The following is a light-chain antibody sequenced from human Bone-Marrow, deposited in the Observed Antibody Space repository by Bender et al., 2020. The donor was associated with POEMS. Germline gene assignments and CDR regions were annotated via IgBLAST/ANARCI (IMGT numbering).Light chain of an antibody. CDR1: ASDVGNFNL. Sequence: QSALTQPASVSGSPGQSITISCTGTASDVGNFNLVSWYQQHPSKAPKFMIYDVRKRPAGFSHRFSGSKSGNTASLTISGLQAEDEADYYCSSYVRSSNWVFGAGTKVTVL. V-gene: IGLV2-23*02. CDR3: SSYVRSSNWV. J-gene: IGLJ1*01. CDR2: DVR.